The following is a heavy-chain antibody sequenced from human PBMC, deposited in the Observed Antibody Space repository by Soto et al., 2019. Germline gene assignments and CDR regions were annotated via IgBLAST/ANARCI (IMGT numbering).Heavy chain of an antibody. Sequence: MQLLESGGNLVQPRGSLRLSCAASGFIFSDYAMSWVRQAPGKGLEWVSLIRGSNENTYYADSVRGRFTITRDNSRSTLYLQMNSLRAEDTATYYCAKDWTHFDFWGQGTLVTVSS. V-gene: IGHV3-23*01. CDR1: GFIFSDYA. CDR2: IRGSNENT. J-gene: IGHJ4*02. CDR3: AKDWTHFDF. D-gene: IGHD3-3*01.